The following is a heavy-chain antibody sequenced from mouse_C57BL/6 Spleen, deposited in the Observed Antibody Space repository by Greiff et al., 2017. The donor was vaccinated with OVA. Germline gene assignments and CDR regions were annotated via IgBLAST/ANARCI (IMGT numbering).Heavy chain of an antibody. CDR1: GFTFSSYA. CDR3: ARDGYPDY. J-gene: IGHJ2*01. CDR2: ISDGGSYT. V-gene: IGHV5-4*01. D-gene: IGHD2-2*01. Sequence: DVHLVESGGGLVKPGGSLKLSCAASGFTFSSYAMSWVRQTPEKRLEWVATISDGGSYTYYPDNVKGRFTISRDNAKNNLYLQMSHLKSEDTAMYYCARDGYPDYWGQGTTLTVSS.